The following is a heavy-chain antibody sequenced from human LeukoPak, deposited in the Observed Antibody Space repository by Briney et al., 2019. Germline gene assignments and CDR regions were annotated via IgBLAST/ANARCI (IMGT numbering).Heavy chain of an antibody. CDR2: ISGTGDRT. CDR3: AKDSGWLAHY. V-gene: IGHV3-23*01. D-gene: IGHD6-19*01. CDR1: GFIFSSNG. Sequence: GGALRLSCAASGFIFSSNGMSWVRQAPGKGVEWVSGISGTGDRTYYADSVKGRFTISRDNSKNTLYLQMNSLRADDTALYYCAKDSGWLAHYWGRGTLVTVSS. J-gene: IGHJ4*02.